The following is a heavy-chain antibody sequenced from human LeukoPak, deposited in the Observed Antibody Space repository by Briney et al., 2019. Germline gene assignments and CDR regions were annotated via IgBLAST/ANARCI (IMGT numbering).Heavy chain of an antibody. D-gene: IGHD3-9*01. CDR2: ISYDGSNE. J-gene: IGHJ4*01. CDR1: GFTFSSYG. Sequence: GGSLRLSCAASGFTFSSYGIHWVRQAPGKGLEWVALISYDGSNEYYADSVKGRFTISRDNSKNTLYMQMNSLRAEDTAVYYCAKSSDLLTGYYSYFEYWGHGTLVTVAS. V-gene: IGHV3-30*18. CDR3: AKSSDLLTGYYSYFEY.